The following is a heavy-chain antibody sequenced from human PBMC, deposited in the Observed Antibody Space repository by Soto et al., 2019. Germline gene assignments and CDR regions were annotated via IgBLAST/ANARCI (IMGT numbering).Heavy chain of an antibody. CDR3: ARNGTYSSSLSQYSGMDV. D-gene: IGHD1-26*01. CDR1: GGTFDNFI. CDR2: IVPMLGTP. Sequence: QVQLVQSGAEVKEPGSSVRVSCKASGGTFDNFIMNWVRQTPGQGLEWMGGIVPMLGTPTYAEKFKGRVTISATGSTKTMYMEVTSLRSEDTASYYCARNGTYSSSLSQYSGMDVWGQGTTVTISS. V-gene: IGHV1-69*01. J-gene: IGHJ6*02.